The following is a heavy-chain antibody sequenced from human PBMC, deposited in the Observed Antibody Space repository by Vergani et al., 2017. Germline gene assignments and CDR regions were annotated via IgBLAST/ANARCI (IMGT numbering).Heavy chain of an antibody. CDR3: ATKSCGTPGCQIGYFRE. Sequence: QVHLVESGGGVVQPGRSLRLSCVVSGLTSSYYGMHWVRQAPGKGLEGVAGISYDGTQKYYADSVKGRFTISRDNSKSTLYLQMNSLRTEDTAVYYCATKSCGTPGCQIGYFREWGQGTLVTVSS. J-gene: IGHJ1*01. V-gene: IGHV3-30*03. D-gene: IGHD1-1*01. CDR2: ISYDGTQK. CDR1: GLTSSYYG.